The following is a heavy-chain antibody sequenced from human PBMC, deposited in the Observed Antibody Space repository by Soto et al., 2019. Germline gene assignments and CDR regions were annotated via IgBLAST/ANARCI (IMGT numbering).Heavy chain of an antibody. CDR3: ARGGQDFWSGPFNY. CDR1: GGSISNYY. Sequence: SETLSLTCTVSGGSISNYYCNWIRQPAGKGLEWIGRIDTSGSTNYNPSLKSRVTMSVDTSKQEFSLKLSSVTAADTALYYCARGGQDFWSGPFNYWGRGALVTVSS. J-gene: IGHJ4*02. D-gene: IGHD3-3*01. V-gene: IGHV4-4*07. CDR2: IDTSGST.